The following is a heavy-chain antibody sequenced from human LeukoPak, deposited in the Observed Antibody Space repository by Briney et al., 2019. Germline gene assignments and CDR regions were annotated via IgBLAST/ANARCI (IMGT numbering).Heavy chain of an antibody. CDR1: GYTLTELS. V-gene: IGHV1-24*01. CDR2: FDPQDGRI. CDR3: ATGSGSDRHECFDF. Sequence: ASVKVSCKVSGYTLTELSMHWVRQAAGKGLEWMGGFDPQDGRIVYAQNFQGRLTMTEDASTDTGYIELSGLTSEDTAVYYCATGSGSDRHECFDFWGQGTPITVSS. J-gene: IGHJ4*02. D-gene: IGHD3-16*02.